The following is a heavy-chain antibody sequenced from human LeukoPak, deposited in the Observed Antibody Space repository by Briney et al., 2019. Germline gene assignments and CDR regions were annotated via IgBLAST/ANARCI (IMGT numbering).Heavy chain of an antibody. V-gene: IGHV4-59*02. D-gene: IGHD6-6*01. CDR2: IYYSGST. J-gene: IGHJ5*02. Sequence: KPSETLFLTCTVSGGSVSGYYWSWIRQPPGKGLEWIGYIYYSGSTNHNPSLKSRVTISVDTSENQFSLKLTSVTAADTAVYYCARDREYSSSGLVWFDPWGHGILVTVSS. CDR1: GGSVSGYY. CDR3: ARDREYSSSGLVWFDP.